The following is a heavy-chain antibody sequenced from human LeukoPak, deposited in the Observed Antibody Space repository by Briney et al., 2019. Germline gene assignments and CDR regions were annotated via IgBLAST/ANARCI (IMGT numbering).Heavy chain of an antibody. J-gene: IGHJ4*02. Sequence: GGSLRLSCAASGFTFSSYSMNWVRQAPGQGLEWVSSISTSGDSTYYADSVKGRFTISRDNSKNTLYLQMNSLRVKDTAVYYCAKGETGYCSSTSCLYYFDYWGQGTLVTVSS. CDR2: ISTSGDST. CDR3: AKGETGYCSSTSCLYYFDY. V-gene: IGHV3-23*01. D-gene: IGHD2-2*01. CDR1: GFTFSSYS.